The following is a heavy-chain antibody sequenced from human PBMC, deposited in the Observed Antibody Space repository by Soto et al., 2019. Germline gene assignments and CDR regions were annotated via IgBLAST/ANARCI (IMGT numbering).Heavy chain of an antibody. J-gene: IGHJ4*02. Sequence: QVVLLQSGAEVKEPGSSVRVSCKGSGSTFNNFAFSWVRQAPGHGPEWMGGIVVSSNTADYSQRFQDRVTITADTSTSTLYMELGSLTLEDTAVYYCASASKRWEAHYYLDFWGQGTLVTVSS. CDR2: IVVSSNTA. D-gene: IGHD1-26*01. V-gene: IGHV1-69*06. CDR3: ASASKRWEAHYYLDF. CDR1: GSTFNNFA.